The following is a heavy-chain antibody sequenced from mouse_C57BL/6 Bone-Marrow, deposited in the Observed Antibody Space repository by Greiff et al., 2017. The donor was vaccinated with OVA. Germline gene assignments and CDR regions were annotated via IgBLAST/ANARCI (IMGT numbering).Heavy chain of an antibody. D-gene: IGHD2-4*01. CDR3: ARWGLRAY. Sequence: VQLQQSGPELVKPGASVKISCKASGYTFTDYYMNWVKQSHGKSLEWIGDINPNNGGTSYNQKFKGKATLTVDKSSSTAYMELRSLTSEDSAVYYCARWGLRAYWGQGTLVTVSA. J-gene: IGHJ3*01. V-gene: IGHV1-26*01. CDR1: GYTFTDYY. CDR2: INPNNGGT.